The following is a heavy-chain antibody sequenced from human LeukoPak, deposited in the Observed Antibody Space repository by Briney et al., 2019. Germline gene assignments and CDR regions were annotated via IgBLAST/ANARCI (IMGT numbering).Heavy chain of an antibody. J-gene: IGHJ4*02. V-gene: IGHV3-7*01. Sequence: GGSLRLTCAASGFTFSSYWMTWIRQAPGKGLEWVANIKQDGSEKYYVDSVKGRFTISRDNAKNSLYLQMNSLRAEDTAVYYCARDTGGGYSCYDCWGQGALVTVSS. CDR3: ARDTGGGYSCYDC. CDR2: IKQDGSEK. D-gene: IGHD5-18*01. CDR1: GFTFSSYW.